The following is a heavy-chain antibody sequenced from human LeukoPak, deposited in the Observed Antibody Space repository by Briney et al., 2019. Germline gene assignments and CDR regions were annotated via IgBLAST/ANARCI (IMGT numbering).Heavy chain of an antibody. D-gene: IGHD3-10*01. CDR3: ARAGVNYYGSGDNWSDP. J-gene: IGHJ5*02. CDR1: GFTFSSYS. V-gene: IGHV3-21*01. CDR2: ISSSSSYI. Sequence: GGSLRLSCAASGFTFSSYSMNWVRQAPGKGLEWVSSISSSSSYIYYADSVKGRFTISRDNAKNSLYLQMNSLRAEDTAVYYCARAGVNYYGSGDNWSDPWGQGTLVTVS.